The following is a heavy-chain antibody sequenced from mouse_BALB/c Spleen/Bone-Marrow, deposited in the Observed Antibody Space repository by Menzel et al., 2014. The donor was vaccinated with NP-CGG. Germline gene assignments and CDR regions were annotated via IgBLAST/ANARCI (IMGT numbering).Heavy chain of an antibody. V-gene: IGHV1S22*01. J-gene: IGHJ3*01. CDR3: TRLGSTMITTDDY. CDR1: GYTFTSYW. D-gene: IGHD2-4*01. CDR2: IYPGSGST. Sequence: LQQSGSELVRPGASVKLSCKASGYTFTSYWMHWVKQRPGQGLEWIGNIYPGSGSTNYDEKFKSKATLTVDTSSSTAYMQLSSLTSEDSAVYYCTRLGSTMITTDDYWGQGTLVTVSA.